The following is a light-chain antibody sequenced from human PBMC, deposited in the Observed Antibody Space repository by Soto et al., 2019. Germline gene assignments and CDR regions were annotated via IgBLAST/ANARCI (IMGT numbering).Light chain of an antibody. CDR3: QQYTGFPWT. CDR2: AAS. V-gene: IGKV1-27*01. CDR1: QGISNY. Sequence: DIQMTQSPSSLSASVGDRVTITCRASQGISNYLAWYQQKPGQVPKLLIYAASTLQSGAPSRFSASGSGTSFTLTISSLQPEDVATYYYQQYTGFPWTFGQGTTVEIK. J-gene: IGKJ1*01.